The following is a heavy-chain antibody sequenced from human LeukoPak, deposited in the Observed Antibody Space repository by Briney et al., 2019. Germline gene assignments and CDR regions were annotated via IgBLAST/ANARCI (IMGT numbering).Heavy chain of an antibody. V-gene: IGHV3-23*01. Sequence: GGSLRLPCAASGFTFSSYAMSWVRQAPGKGLGWVSAISGSGGSTYYADSVKGRFTISRDNSKNTLYLQMNSLRAEDTAVYYCAKDPSGYCSGGSCYGHDYWGQGTLVTVSS. CDR1: GFTFSSYA. J-gene: IGHJ4*02. CDR2: ISGSGGST. CDR3: AKDPSGYCSGGSCYGHDY. D-gene: IGHD2-15*01.